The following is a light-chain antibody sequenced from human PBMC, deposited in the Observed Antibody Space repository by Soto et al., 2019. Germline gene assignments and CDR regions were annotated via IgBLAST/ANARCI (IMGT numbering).Light chain of an antibody. CDR3: AAWDDSLIVVSV. Sequence: QSVLTQPPSASGTPGQRVTISCSGSSSNIGSNYVYWYQQLPGTAPKLLIYRNNQRPSGVPDRFSGSKSGTSASLAISGLRSEDEAYYYCAAWDDSLIVVSVCGTGTKVTVL. CDR2: RNN. J-gene: IGLJ1*01. V-gene: IGLV1-47*01. CDR1: SSNIGSNY.